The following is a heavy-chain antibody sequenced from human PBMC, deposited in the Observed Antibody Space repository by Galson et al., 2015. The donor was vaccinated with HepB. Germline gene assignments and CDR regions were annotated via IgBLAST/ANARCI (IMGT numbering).Heavy chain of an antibody. CDR1: GFTFSSYS. CDR3: ARGMGVDY. CDR2: ISSSSSTI. Sequence: SLRLSCAASGFTFSSYSMNWVRQAPGKGLEWVSYISSSSSTIYYADSVKGRFTISRDNAKNSQYLQMNSLRDEDTAVYYCARGMGVDYWGQGTLVTVSS. J-gene: IGHJ4*02. V-gene: IGHV3-48*02. D-gene: IGHD3-16*01.